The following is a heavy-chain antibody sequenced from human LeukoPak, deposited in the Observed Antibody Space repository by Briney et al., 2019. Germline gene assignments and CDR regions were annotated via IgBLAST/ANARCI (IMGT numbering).Heavy chain of an antibody. CDR2: IKQDETEK. Sequence: GGSLRLSCTASGFTFSNFWMGWVRQAPGKGLEWVANIKQDETEKFYLGSVKGRFTISRDNSINTVDLQMNSLRAEDTAVYYCVKEYHSRGFGAYFDYWGQGTLVTVSS. V-gene: IGHV3-7*01. CDR3: VKEYHSRGFGAYFDY. CDR1: GFTFSNFW. D-gene: IGHD3-3*01. J-gene: IGHJ4*02.